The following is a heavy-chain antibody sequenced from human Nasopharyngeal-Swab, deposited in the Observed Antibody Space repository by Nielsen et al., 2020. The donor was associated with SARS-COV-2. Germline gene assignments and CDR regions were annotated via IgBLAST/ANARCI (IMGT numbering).Heavy chain of an antibody. Sequence: WVRQAPGQRLEWMGWINAGNGNTKYSQEFQGRVTITRDTSASTAYMELSSLRSEDTAVYYCARDRPTSYYYYGMDVWGQGTTVTVSS. J-gene: IGHJ6*02. V-gene: IGHV1-3*01. CDR3: ARDRPTSYYYYGMDV. CDR2: INAGNGNT.